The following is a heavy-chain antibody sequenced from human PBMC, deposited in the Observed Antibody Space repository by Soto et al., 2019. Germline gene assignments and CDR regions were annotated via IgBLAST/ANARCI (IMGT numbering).Heavy chain of an antibody. CDR1: GFTFSSYA. J-gene: IGHJ4*02. Sequence: GGSLRLSCAASGFTFSSYAMHWVRQAPGKGLECISVIRDSGSSTYYADSVKGRFTISRDNSKNTLYLQMNSLRAEDSATYYCAKDLVLYSSSSPHYFDYWGQGSLVTVSS. CDR3: AKDLVLYSSSSPHYFDY. D-gene: IGHD6-6*01. CDR2: IRDSGSST. V-gene: IGHV3-23*01.